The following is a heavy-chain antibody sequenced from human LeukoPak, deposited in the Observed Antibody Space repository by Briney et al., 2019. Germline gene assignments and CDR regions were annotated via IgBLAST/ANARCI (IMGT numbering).Heavy chain of an antibody. V-gene: IGHV1-24*01. CDR1: GYTLTELS. D-gene: IGHD3-10*01. Sequence: GASVKVSCKVSGYTLTELSMHWVRQAPGKGLEWMGGFDPEDGETIYAQKFQGRVTMTEDTSTDTAYMELSSLRSEDTAVYYCATPYPYGSGSYYNYYYYGMDVWGQGTTVTVSS. CDR3: ATPYPYGSGSYYNYYYYGMDV. CDR2: FDPEDGET. J-gene: IGHJ6*02.